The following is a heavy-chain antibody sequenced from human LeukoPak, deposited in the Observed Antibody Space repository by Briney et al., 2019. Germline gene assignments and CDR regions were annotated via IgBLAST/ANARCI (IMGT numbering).Heavy chain of an antibody. CDR3: ARGSRHYDSSGYYYVARGLDY. V-gene: IGHV3-9*01. D-gene: IGHD3-22*01. CDR2: ISWNSGSI. J-gene: IGHJ4*02. CDR1: GFTFDDYA. Sequence: GGSLRLSCAASGFTFDDYAMHWVRQAPGKGLEWVSGISWNSGSIGYADSVKGRFTISRDNAKNSLYLQMNSLRAEDTALYYCARGSRHYDSSGYYYVARGLDYWGQGTLVTVSS.